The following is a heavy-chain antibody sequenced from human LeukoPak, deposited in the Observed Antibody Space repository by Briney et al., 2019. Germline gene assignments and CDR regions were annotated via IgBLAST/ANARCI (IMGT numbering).Heavy chain of an antibody. CDR1: GFTFSSYS. CDR2: ISSSSSYI. Sequence: GGSLRLSCAASGFTFSSYSMNWVRQAPGKGLEWVSSISSSSSYIYYADSVKGRFTISRDNAKNSLYLQMNSLRADDTAVYYCAKGARGDTVTSIVGLNWFDPWGQGTLVTVSS. CDR3: AKGARGDTVTSIVGLNWFDP. D-gene: IGHD4-17*01. J-gene: IGHJ5*02. V-gene: IGHV3-21*01.